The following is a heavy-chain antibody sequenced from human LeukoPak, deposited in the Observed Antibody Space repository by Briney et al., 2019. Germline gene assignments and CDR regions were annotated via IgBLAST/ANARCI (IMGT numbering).Heavy chain of an antibody. CDR1: GFTFSSYS. J-gene: IGHJ3*02. V-gene: IGHV3-48*01. CDR3: ARDQGWERIAIDAFDI. D-gene: IGHD4-23*01. Sequence: GGSLRLSCAASGFTFSSYSMNWVRQAPGKGLEWVSYISSSSSTIYYADSVKGRFTISRDNAKNSLYLQMNSLRAEDTAVYYCARDQGWERIAIDAFDIWGQGTMVTVSS. CDR2: ISSSSSTI.